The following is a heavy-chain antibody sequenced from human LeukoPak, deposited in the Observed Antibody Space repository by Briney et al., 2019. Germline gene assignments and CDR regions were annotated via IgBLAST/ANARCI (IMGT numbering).Heavy chain of an antibody. D-gene: IGHD6-6*01. J-gene: IGHJ5*02. V-gene: IGHV3-30-3*01. Sequence: GGSLRLSCAASGFTFSSYAMHWVRQAPGKGLEWVAVISYDGSNKYYADSVKGRFTISRDNSKNTLYLQMNSLRAEDTAVYYCARAGRTIAARHNWFDPWGQGTLVTVSS. CDR2: ISYDGSNK. CDR3: ARAGRTIAARHNWFDP. CDR1: GFTFSSYA.